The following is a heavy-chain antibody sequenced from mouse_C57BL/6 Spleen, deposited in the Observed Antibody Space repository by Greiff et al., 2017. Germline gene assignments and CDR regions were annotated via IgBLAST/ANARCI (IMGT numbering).Heavy chain of an antibody. J-gene: IGHJ4*01. CDR3: ARSDDYAMDY. Sequence: EVKLQQSGPELVKPGASVKISCKASGYTFTDYYMNWVKQSHGKSLEWIGDINPNNGGTSYNQKFKGKATLTVDKSASTAYMELRSLTSEDSAVYYCARSDDYAMDYWGQGTSVTVSS. V-gene: IGHV1-26*01. D-gene: IGHD2-3*01. CDR2: INPNNGGT. CDR1: GYTFTDYY.